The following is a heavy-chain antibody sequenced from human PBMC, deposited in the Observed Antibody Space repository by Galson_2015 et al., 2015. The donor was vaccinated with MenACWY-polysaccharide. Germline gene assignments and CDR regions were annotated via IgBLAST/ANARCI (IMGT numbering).Heavy chain of an antibody. V-gene: IGHV3-15*01. CDR2: IKSKSNGGTI. D-gene: IGHD2-15*01. J-gene: IGHJ4*02. CDR1: GFTFSDAW. CDR3: TTDPPCSGGSCHYFDY. Sequence: SLRLSCAVSGFTFSDAWMSWVRQAPGKGLEWVGRIKSKSNGGTIDYAAPVKGRFTISRDDSKNTLYLQMNSLNTEDTAVYYCTTDPPCSGGSCHYFDYWGQGTLVTVSS.